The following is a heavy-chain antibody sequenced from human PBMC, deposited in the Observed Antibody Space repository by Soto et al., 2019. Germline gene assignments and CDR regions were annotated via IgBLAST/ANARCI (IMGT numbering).Heavy chain of an antibody. CDR1: GYIFIDYG. Sequence: HLVQSGAEVEKPGASVKVSCKASGYIFIDYGVSWVRQAPGQGLEWMGWITAYNGNTNYAQNFQGRVSMTADTSTNTAYMELRSLRSDDTGVYYCAREGRGSGKEFDYWGQGTLVTVSS. CDR3: AREGRGSGKEFDY. J-gene: IGHJ4*02. CDR2: ITAYNGNT. D-gene: IGHD3-10*01. V-gene: IGHV1-18*01.